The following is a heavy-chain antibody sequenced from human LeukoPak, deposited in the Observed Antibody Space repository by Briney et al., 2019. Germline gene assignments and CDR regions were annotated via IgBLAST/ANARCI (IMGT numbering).Heavy chain of an antibody. Sequence: PSQTLSLTCTVSGGSISSGSYYWSWIRKPAGKGLEWIGRIYTSGSTNYNPSLKSRVTISVDTSKNQFSLKLSSVTAADTAVYYCARGGDGYNSYYFDYWGQGTLVTVSS. CDR1: GGSISSGSYY. J-gene: IGHJ4*02. V-gene: IGHV4-61*02. CDR3: ARGGDGYNSYYFDY. D-gene: IGHD5-24*01. CDR2: IYTSGST.